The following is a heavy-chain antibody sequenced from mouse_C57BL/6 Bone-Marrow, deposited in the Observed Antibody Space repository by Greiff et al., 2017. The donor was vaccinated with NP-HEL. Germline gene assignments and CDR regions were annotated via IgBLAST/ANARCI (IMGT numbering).Heavy chain of an antibody. Sequence: EVMLVESGGDLVKPGGSLKLSCAASGFTFSSYGMSWVRQTPDKRLEWVATISSGGSYTYYPASVKGRFTISRDNAKNTLYLQMSSLKSEDTAMYYCARALITTWYYLDYWGQGTTLTVSS. CDR1: GFTFSSYG. CDR3: ARALITTWYYLDY. V-gene: IGHV5-6*02. CDR2: ISSGGSYT. J-gene: IGHJ2*01. D-gene: IGHD1-1*01.